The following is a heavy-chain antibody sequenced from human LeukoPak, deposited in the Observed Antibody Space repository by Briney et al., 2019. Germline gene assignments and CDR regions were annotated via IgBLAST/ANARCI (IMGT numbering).Heavy chain of an antibody. CDR1: GFTFSNAW. J-gene: IGHJ4*02. V-gene: IGHV3-15*01. D-gene: IGHD3-16*01. CDR2: IKSKTDGGTT. CDR3: TTGGYDWDSFDY. Sequence: GGSLRLSCAASGFTFSNAWMSWVRQAPGKGLEWVGRIKSKTDGGTTDYAAPVKGRLTISRDDSKNTLYLQMNSLKTEDTAVYYCTTGGYDWDSFDYWGQGTLVTVSS.